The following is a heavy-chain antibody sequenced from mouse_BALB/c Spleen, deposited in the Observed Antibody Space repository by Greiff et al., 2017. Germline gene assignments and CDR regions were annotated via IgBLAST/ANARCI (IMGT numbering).Heavy chain of an antibody. D-gene: IGHD2-4*01. CDR1: GYTFTSYV. CDR2: INPYNDGT. Sequence: EVKLVESGPELVKPGASVKMSCKASGYTFTSYVMHWVKQKPGQGLEWIGYINPYNDGTKYNEKFKGKATLTSDKSSSTAYMELSSLTSEDSAVYYCARYDDYDDYAMDYWGQGTSVTVSS. CDR3: ARYDDYDDYAMDY. V-gene: IGHV1-14*01. J-gene: IGHJ4*01.